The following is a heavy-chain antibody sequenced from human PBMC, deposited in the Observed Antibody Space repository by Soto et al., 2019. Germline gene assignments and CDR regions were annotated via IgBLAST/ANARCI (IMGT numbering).Heavy chain of an antibody. J-gene: IGHJ5*02. CDR2: ISSSSSYI. CDR1: GFTFSSYS. CDR3: ARDKASAYYDFWSGSNWFDP. Sequence: PGGSLRLSCAASGFTFSSYSMNWVRQAPGKGLEWVSSISSSSSYIYYADSVKGRLTISRDNAKNSLYLQMNSLRAEDTAVYYCARDKASAYYDFWSGSNWFDPWGQGTLVTVSS. V-gene: IGHV3-21*01. D-gene: IGHD3-3*01.